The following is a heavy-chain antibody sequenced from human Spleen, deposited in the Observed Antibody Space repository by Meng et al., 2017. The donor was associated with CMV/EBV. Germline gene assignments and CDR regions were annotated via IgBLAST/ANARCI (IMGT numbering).Heavy chain of an antibody. Sequence: ASVKVSCKASGYTFTTYSLHWVRQAPGQGLEWVGMNSPSGGPLVYAQQFQGRVTMTTDTSTSTVYMELSSLRSEDTAVYYCAREGVNWNYGRGAFDIWGQGTMVTVSS. V-gene: IGHV1-46*01. CDR3: AREGVNWNYGRGAFDI. J-gene: IGHJ3*02. CDR1: GYTFTTYS. CDR2: NSPSGGPL. D-gene: IGHD1-7*01.